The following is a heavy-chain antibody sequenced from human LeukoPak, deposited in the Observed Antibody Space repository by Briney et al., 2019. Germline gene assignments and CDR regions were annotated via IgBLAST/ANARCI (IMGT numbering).Heavy chain of an antibody. CDR1: GYTFTGYY. V-gene: IGHV1-2*02. Sequence: EASVKVSCKASGYTFTGYYMHWVRQAPGQGLEWMGWINPNSGGTNYAQKFQGRVTMIRDTSISTAYMELSRLRSDDTAVYYCASQITFGGVKAFDIWGQGTMVTVSS. J-gene: IGHJ3*02. CDR2: INPNSGGT. CDR3: ASQITFGGVKAFDI. D-gene: IGHD3-16*01.